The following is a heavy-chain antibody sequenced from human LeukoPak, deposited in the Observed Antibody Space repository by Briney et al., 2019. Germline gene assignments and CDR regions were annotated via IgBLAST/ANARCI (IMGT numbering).Heavy chain of an antibody. CDR1: GGSISSSSYY. J-gene: IGHJ4*02. CDR2: IYYSGST. D-gene: IGHD6-19*01. V-gene: IGHV4-39*07. CDR3: ASRYSSGWGDDY. Sequence: SETLSLTCTVSGGSISSSSYYWGWIRQPPGKGLEWIGSIYYSGSTYYNPSLKSRVTMSVDTSKNQFSLNLYSVTAADTAVYFCASRYSSGWGDDYWGQGTLVTVSS.